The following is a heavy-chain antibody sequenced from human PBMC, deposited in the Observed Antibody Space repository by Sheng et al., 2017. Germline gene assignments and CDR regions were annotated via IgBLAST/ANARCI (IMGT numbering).Heavy chain of an antibody. V-gene: IGHV3-30*02. CDR2: IRYDGSNK. D-gene: IGHD3-3*01. Sequence: QVQLVESGGGVVQPGGSLRLSCAASGFTFSGYAMHWVRQAPGMGLEWVAFIRYDGSNKYYADSVKGRFTISRDNSKNTLYLQMNSLRAEDTAVYYCAKDRGTGVTYDFWSGYSSNWFDPWGQGTLVTVSS. CDR3: AKDRGTGVTYDFWSGYSSNWFDP. CDR1: GFTFSGYA. J-gene: IGHJ5*02.